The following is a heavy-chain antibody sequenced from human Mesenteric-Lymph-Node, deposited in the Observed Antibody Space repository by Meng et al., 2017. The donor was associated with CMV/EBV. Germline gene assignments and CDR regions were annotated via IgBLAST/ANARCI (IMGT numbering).Heavy chain of an antibody. J-gene: IGHJ6*02. V-gene: IGHV3-9*03. CDR3: AKTTSYYYVMDV. CDR2: ISWNSGSV. Sequence: SLKISCAASGFTFDDYAMHWVRQAPGKGLEWVSGISWNSGSVGYADSVKGRFIISRDNAKNSLYLQMNGLRTEDMAFYYCAKTTSYYYVMDVWGQGTTVTVSS. CDR1: GFTFDDYA. D-gene: IGHD1-1*01.